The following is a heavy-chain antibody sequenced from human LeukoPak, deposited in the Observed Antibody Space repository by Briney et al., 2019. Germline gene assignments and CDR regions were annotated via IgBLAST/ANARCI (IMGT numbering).Heavy chain of an antibody. J-gene: IGHJ5*02. CDR1: GGSISSSSYY. Sequence: SETLSLTCTVSGGSISSSSYYWGWIRQPPGKGLEWIGSIYYSGSTYYNPSLKSRVTISVDTSKNQFSLKLSSVTAADTALYYCARVVVVVPADISWFDPWGQGTLVTVSS. CDR2: IYYSGST. CDR3: ARVVVVVPADISWFDP. D-gene: IGHD2-2*02. V-gene: IGHV4-39*07.